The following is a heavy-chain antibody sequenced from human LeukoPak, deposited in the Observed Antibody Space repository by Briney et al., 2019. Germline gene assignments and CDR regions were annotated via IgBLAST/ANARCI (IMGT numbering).Heavy chain of an antibody. CDR1: GYTFTGYC. Sequence: ASVKVSCKASGYTFTGYCMHWVRQAPGQGLEWMGWINPKSAGTNYAQKFQGRVTMTRDTSISTAYMELSRLRSDDTAVYYCARELWFGESGPLNIWGQGTMVTVSS. CDR3: ARELWFGESGPLNI. CDR2: INPKSAGT. V-gene: IGHV1-2*02. D-gene: IGHD3-10*01. J-gene: IGHJ3*02.